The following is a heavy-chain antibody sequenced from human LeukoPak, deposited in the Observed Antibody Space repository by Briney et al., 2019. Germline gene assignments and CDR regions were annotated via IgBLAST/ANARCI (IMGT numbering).Heavy chain of an antibody. CDR3: AKAYSSSWHYFDY. CDR2: ISGSGDRT. CDR1: GFNVSSNY. V-gene: IGHV3-23*01. Sequence: GGSLRLSCAASGFNVSSNYMSWVRQAPGKGLEWVSAISGSGDRTYYADSVKGRFTISRDKSKNTLYLQMDSLRAEDTAVYYCAKAYSSSWHYFDYWGRGTLVTVSS. D-gene: IGHD6-13*01. J-gene: IGHJ4*02.